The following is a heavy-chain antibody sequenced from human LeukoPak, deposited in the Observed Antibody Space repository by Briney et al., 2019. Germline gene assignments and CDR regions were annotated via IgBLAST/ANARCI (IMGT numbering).Heavy chain of an antibody. V-gene: IGHV4-34*01. J-gene: IGHJ4*02. CDR3: ASRYSSGWWHY. Sequence: SVPQSLTCALYGRPFSGYYWSWLRQPTGKGLEWIGDINHSGNTNYNTSLKSRVTISVDTSKNQFSLKMSCVTAADTAVYYCASRYSSGWWHYWGRGTLVTVSS. D-gene: IGHD6-19*01. CDR2: INHSGNT. CDR1: GRPFSGYY.